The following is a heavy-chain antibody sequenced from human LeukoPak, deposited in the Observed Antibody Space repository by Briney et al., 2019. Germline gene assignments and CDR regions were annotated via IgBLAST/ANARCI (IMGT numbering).Heavy chain of an antibody. J-gene: IGHJ3*02. Sequence: PGGSLRLSCAASGFTFRNYDMHWVRQFPGRGLEWVSAIGIADDTHYPDSVKGRFTISRENAKNSLYLQMNSLRDGDTAVYYCVRGGIQVSGIDAFDIWGQGTTVTVSS. CDR1: GFTFRNYD. CDR2: IGIADDT. D-gene: IGHD5/OR15-5a*01. V-gene: IGHV3-13*01. CDR3: VRGGIQVSGIDAFDI.